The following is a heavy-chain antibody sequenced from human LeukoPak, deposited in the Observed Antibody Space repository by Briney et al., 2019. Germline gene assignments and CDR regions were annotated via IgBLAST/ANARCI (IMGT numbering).Heavy chain of an antibody. J-gene: IGHJ4*02. CDR1: GFTFDDYA. CDR3: AKGLLYYYGSGSYYTDY. Sequence: VGSLRLSCAASGFTFDDYAMHWVRQAPAKGLEWVSLISGDGGSTYYADSLKGRFTISRDNSKNSLYLQINSLRTEDTALYYCAKGLLYYYGSGSYYTDYWGQGTLVLVTS. V-gene: IGHV3-43*02. CDR2: ISGDGGST. D-gene: IGHD3-10*01.